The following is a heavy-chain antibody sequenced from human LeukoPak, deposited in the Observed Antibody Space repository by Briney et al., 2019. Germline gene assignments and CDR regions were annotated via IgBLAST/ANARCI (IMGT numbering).Heavy chain of an antibody. CDR3: AQGYSSGWFPY. D-gene: IGHD6-19*01. Sequence: PGGSLRLSCEVSGFSVSSFGMSWVRQAPGKGLEWISAISVNGETTWYADSVKGRFIISRDKSQNTLLLQLSSLRAEDTAVYYCAQGYSSGWFPYWCQGSLVSVSS. J-gene: IGHJ4*02. CDR1: GFSVSSFG. V-gene: IGHV3-23*01. CDR2: ISVNGETT.